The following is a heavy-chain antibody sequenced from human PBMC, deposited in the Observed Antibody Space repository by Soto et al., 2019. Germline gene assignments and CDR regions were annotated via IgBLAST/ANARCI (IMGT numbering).Heavy chain of an antibody. CDR1: GGTFSSYT. D-gene: IGHD6-13*01. Sequence: QVQLLKSGAEVKKPGSSVKVSCKASGGTFSSYTISWVRQAPGQGLEWMGRIIPILGIANYAQKFQGRVTITADKSTSTAYMELSSLRSEDTAVYYCARGVRVAAADDAFDIWGQGTMVTVSS. CDR3: ARGVRVAAADDAFDI. J-gene: IGHJ3*02. V-gene: IGHV1-69*02. CDR2: IIPILGIA.